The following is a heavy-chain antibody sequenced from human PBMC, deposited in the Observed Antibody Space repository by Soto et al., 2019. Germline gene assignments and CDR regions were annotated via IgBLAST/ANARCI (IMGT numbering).Heavy chain of an antibody. CDR2: IYYSGST. D-gene: IGHD3-10*01. V-gene: IGHV4-30-4*01. Sequence: QVQLQESGPGLVKPSQTLSLTCTFSGGSISSGDYYWSWIRQPPGKGLEWIGYIYYSGSTYYNPSLKSRVTISVDTSKNQFSLKLSSVTAADTAVYYCARRMVRGVRYFDYWGQGTLVTVSS. CDR1: GGSISSGDYY. J-gene: IGHJ4*02. CDR3: ARRMVRGVRYFDY.